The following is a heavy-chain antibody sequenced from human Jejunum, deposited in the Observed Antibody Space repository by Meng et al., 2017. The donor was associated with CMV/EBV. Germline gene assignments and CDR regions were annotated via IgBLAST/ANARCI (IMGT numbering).Heavy chain of an antibody. J-gene: IGHJ4*02. CDR1: GLNFNEAW. CDR3: AWDIAFYLAK. V-gene: IGHV3-15*01. CDR2: IKSKGSGGTT. D-gene: IGHD3-3*02. Sequence: VQLVESGGGLGKRGXSVRVSCFGSGLNFNEAWMSRVRQAPGKGLEWIGRIKSKGSGGTTDYAAPVKDRFIISRDDSKNTLYLQMNSLEIEDTAIYFCAWDIAFYLAKWGQGALVTVSS.